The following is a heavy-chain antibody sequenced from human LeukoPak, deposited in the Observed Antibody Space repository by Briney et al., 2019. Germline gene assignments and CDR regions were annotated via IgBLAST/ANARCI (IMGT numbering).Heavy chain of an antibody. J-gene: IGHJ6*03. D-gene: IGHD5-12*01. V-gene: IGHV1-46*01. Sequence: ASVKVSCKASGYTFTSYYIHWVRQAPGQGLEWMGIINPSGGSTIYAQKFQGRVTMTRDMSTSTVYMELSSLRSEDTAVYYCARRGVATMTYYYYYMDVWGKGTTVTVSS. CDR3: ARRGVATMTYYYYYMDV. CDR1: GYTFTSYY. CDR2: INPSGGST.